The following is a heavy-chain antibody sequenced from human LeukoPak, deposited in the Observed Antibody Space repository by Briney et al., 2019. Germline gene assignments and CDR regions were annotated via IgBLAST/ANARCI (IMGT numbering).Heavy chain of an antibody. CDR2: ISYDGSNK. CDR3: ARKMTLDY. J-gene: IGHJ4*02. CDR1: GFTFSSYA. D-gene: IGHD5-24*01. Sequence: GGSLRLSCAASGFTFSSYAMHWVRQAPGKGLEWVAVISYDGSNKYYADSVKGRFTISRDNSKNTLYLQMNSLRAEDTAVYYCARKMTLDYWGQGTLVTVSS. V-gene: IGHV3-30-3*01.